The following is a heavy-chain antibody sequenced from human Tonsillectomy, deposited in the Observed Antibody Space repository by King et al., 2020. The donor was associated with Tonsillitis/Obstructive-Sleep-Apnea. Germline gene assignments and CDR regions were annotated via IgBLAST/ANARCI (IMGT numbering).Heavy chain of an antibody. V-gene: IGHV5-51*01. D-gene: IGHD2-21*02. J-gene: IGHJ6*03. Sequence: VQLVESGAEVKKPGESLNISCKGSGYTFIRYWIGWVRQMPGKGLEWMGIIYPGDSDTRYSPSFQGQVTISADKSISTAYLQWSSLKASDTAMYYCARQSDGIPDYYYYMDVWGKGTTVTVSS. CDR3: ARQSDGIPDYYYYMDV. CDR1: GYTFIRYW. CDR2: IYPGDSDT.